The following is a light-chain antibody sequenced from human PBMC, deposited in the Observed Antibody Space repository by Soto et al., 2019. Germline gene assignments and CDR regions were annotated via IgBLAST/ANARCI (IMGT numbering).Light chain of an antibody. CDR2: DAS. V-gene: IGKV3-11*01. Sequence: EIVLTQSPATLSLSPGERATLSCRASQSVSSYLAWYQQKPGQAPRLLIYDASNRATGIPARFSGSGPGTDFTLTISSLEPEDFAVYYCQQRSNWPPAVTFGGGTKVEIK. CDR1: QSVSSY. J-gene: IGKJ4*01. CDR3: QQRSNWPPAVT.